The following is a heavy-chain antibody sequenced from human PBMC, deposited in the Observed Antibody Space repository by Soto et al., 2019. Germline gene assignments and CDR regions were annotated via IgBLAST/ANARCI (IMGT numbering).Heavy chain of an antibody. Sequence: GESLKISCKGFGYSFACYWIGWVRQMPGKGLEWMGIIYPGDSDTRYSPSFQGQVTISADKSISTAYLQWSSLKASDTAMYFCARDLGYCSGGSCYPAFDIWGQGTMVT. D-gene: IGHD2-15*01. CDR1: GYSFACYW. CDR3: ARDLGYCSGGSCYPAFDI. V-gene: IGHV5-51*01. CDR2: IYPGDSDT. J-gene: IGHJ3*02.